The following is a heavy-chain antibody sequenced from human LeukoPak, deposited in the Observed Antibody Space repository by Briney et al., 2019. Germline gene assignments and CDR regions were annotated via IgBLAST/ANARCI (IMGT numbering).Heavy chain of an antibody. D-gene: IGHD3-22*01. J-gene: IGHJ4*02. CDR1: GGTFSSYA. V-gene: IGHV1-69*13. CDR2: IIPIFGTA. Sequence: SVKVSCKASGGTFSSYAISWVRQAPGQGLEWMGGIIPIFGTANYAQKFQGRVTITADESTSTAYMELSSLRSEDTAVYYCARDGWRRYYYDSSGYYSLDYWGQGTLVTVSS. CDR3: ARDGWRRYYYDSSGYYSLDY.